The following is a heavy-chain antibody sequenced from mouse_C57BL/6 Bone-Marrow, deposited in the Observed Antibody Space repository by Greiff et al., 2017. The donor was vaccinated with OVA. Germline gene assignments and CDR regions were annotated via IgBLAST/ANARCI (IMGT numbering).Heavy chain of an antibody. CDR1: GYTFTDYE. CDR3: TNAYSGHY. D-gene: IGHD2-10*01. J-gene: IGHJ2*01. CDR2: IDPETGGT. V-gene: IGHV1-15*01. Sequence: QVHVKQSGAELVRPGASVTLSCKASGYTFTDYEMHWVKQTPVHGLEWIGAIDPETGGTAYNQKFKGKAILTADKSSSTAYMELRSLTSEDSAVYYCTNAYSGHYGGQGTTPPVSS.